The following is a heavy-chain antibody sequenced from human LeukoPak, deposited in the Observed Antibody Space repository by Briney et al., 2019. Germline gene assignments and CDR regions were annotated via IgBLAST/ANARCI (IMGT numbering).Heavy chain of an antibody. CDR2: ISGSGDST. Sequence: GGSLRLSFAASGFTFSSYAMSWVRQAPGKGLEWVSAISGSGDSTYYADSVKGRFTISRDNSKNTLYLQMNSLRAEDTTVYYCASGWYSSGWYDYWGQGTLVTVSS. D-gene: IGHD6-19*01. CDR3: ASGWYSSGWYDY. V-gene: IGHV3-23*01. J-gene: IGHJ4*02. CDR1: GFTFSSYA.